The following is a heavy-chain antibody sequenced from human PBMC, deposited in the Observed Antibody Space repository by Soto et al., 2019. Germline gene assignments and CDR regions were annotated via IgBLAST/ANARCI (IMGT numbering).Heavy chain of an antibody. Sequence: QVQLVESGGGVVQPGRSLRLSCAASGFTFSSYGMHWVRQAPGKGLEWVAVIWYDGSNKYYADSVKGRFTISRDNHKNTLYLQVNSLRADDTAVYYCARDEGDGYNLNLPAYWGQGTLVTVSS. V-gene: IGHV3-33*01. D-gene: IGHD5-12*01. J-gene: IGHJ4*02. CDR2: IWYDGSNK. CDR1: GFTFSSYG. CDR3: ARDEGDGYNLNLPAY.